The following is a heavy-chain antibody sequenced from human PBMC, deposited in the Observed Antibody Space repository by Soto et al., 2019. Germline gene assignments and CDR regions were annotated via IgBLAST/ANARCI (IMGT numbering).Heavy chain of an antibody. V-gene: IGHV4-61*01. Sequence: QVQLQESGPGLVKPSETLSLTCTVSGGSVSSGSYYWTWIRQPPGRGLEWIGYTFHSGRTNYNPSLKSRVTILADTSRNRFSLRLSSVTAEDSAVYYCASDLSNSNGMDVWGQGTTVTVSS. CDR2: TFHSGRT. J-gene: IGHJ6*02. CDR1: GGSVSSGSYY. CDR3: ASDLSNSNGMDV. D-gene: IGHD2-2*01.